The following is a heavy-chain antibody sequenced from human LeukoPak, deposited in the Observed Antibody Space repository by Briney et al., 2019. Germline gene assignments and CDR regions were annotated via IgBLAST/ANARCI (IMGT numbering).Heavy chain of an antibody. D-gene: IGHD3-22*01. CDR3: ARNLYYYDSSGYYYGGY. CDR2: INTDGSST. CDR1: GFTFSNYW. Sequence: TGGSLRLSCAASGFTFSNYWMHCVRQAPGKGLVWVSRINTDGSSTSYADSVKGRFTISRDNAKKTLYMQMNSLRAEDTAVYYCARNLYYYDSSGYYYGGYWGQGTLVTVSS. V-gene: IGHV3-74*01. J-gene: IGHJ4*02.